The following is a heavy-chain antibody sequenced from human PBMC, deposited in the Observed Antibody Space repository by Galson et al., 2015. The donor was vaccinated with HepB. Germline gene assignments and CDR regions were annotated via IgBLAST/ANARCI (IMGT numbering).Heavy chain of an antibody. V-gene: IGHV3-21*01. CDR1: GFTFSDYT. CDR2: ISRSSRYT. D-gene: IGHD4-17*01. J-gene: IGHJ6*03. Sequence: SLRLSCAASGFTFSDYTMNWVRQAPGKGLEWVSSISRSSRYTYYADSVTGRFTTSRDNAKNSLYLQIHGLRAGDTAVFFCVRGGYGDYGPYYYNYMDVWGKGTTVTVSS. CDR3: VRGGYGDYGPYYYNYMDV.